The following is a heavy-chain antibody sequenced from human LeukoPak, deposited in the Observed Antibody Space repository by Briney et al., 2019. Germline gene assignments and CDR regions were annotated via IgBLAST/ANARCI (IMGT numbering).Heavy chain of an antibody. CDR1: GGSISSYY. Sequence: SETLFLTCTVSGGSISSYYWSWIRQPPGNGLEWIGYIYYSGSTNYNPSLKSRVTISVDTSKNQFSLKLSSVTAADTAVYYCARVSGYSYGLFDYWGQGTLVTVSS. V-gene: IGHV4-59*01. D-gene: IGHD5-18*01. CDR2: IYYSGST. J-gene: IGHJ4*02. CDR3: ARVSGYSYGLFDY.